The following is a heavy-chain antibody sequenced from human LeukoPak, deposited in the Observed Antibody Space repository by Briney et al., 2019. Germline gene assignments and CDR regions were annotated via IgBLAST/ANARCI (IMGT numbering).Heavy chain of an antibody. CDR2: IYTSGST. CDR3: ARALGYSGSDYFDY. CDR1: GGSISSGSYY. V-gene: IGHV4-61*02. J-gene: IGHJ4*02. D-gene: IGHD5-12*01. Sequence: SETLSLTCTVSGGSISSGSYYWSWIRQPAGKGLEWIGRIYTSGSTNYNPSLKSRVTISVDTSKNQFSLKLSSATAADTAVYYCARALGYSGSDYFDYWGQGTLVTVSS.